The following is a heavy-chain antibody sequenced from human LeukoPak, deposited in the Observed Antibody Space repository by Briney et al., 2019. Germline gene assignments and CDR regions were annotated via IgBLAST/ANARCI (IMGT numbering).Heavy chain of an antibody. J-gene: IGHJ4*02. CDR1: GGSVSSGSYY. CDR2: IYYSGST. CDR3: ARESGGYDSSGYPFDY. V-gene: IGHV4-61*01. Sequence: SETLSLTCTVSGGSVSSGSYYWSWIRQPPGKGLEWIGYIYYSGSTNYNPSLKSRVTISVDTSKNQFSLKLSSVTAADTAAYYCARESGGYDSSGYPFDYWGQGTLVTVSS. D-gene: IGHD3-22*01.